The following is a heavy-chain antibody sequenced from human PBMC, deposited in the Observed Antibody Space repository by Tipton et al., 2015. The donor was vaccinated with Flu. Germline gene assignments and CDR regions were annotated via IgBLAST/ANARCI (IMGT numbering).Heavy chain of an antibody. CDR3: ARRDFSNYVSDPKNWFDR. CDR2: IHRSGST. V-gene: IGHV4-38-2*01. J-gene: IGHJ5*02. CDR1: GDSIRNDYF. D-gene: IGHD4-11*01. Sequence: LRLSCAVSGDSIRNDYFWGWIRQPPGKGLGWIATIHRSGSTKYNPSLKSRVTISVDTSKNQFYLEVRSVTAADMAVYYCARRDFSNYVSDPKNWFDRWGRGTLVTVSS.